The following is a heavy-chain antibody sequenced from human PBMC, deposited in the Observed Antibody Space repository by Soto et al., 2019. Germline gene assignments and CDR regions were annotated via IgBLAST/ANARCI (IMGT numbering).Heavy chain of an antibody. V-gene: IGHV3-15*07. J-gene: IGHJ6*02. D-gene: IGHD3-3*01. Sequence: GGSLRLSCAASGFTFSNAWMNWVRQAPGKGLEWVGRIKSKTDGGTTDYAAPVKGRFTISRDDSKNTLYLQMNSLKTEDTAVYYCTTSYDFWSGYYPYYYYYGMDVWGQGTTVTVSS. CDR1: GFTFSNAW. CDR3: TTSYDFWSGYYPYYYYYGMDV. CDR2: IKSKTDGGTT.